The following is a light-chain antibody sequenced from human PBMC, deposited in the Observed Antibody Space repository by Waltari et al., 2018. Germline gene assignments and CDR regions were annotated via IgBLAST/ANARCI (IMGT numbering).Light chain of an antibody. Sequence: QTVVTQEPSFSVPPGGTVTLTCGFSSGSVPTSPYPSWYQQTPGQAPRTVIYSTETRPSGVPDRFSGSIIGNKAALTITGAQADDESDYYCSVYMHPGSVLFGGGTRLTVL. CDR2: STE. J-gene: IGLJ2*01. CDR1: SGSVPTSPY. V-gene: IGLV8-61*01. CDR3: SVYMHPGSVL.